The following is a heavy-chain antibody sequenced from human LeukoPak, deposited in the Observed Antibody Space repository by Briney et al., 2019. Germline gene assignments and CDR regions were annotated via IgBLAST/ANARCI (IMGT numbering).Heavy chain of an antibody. CDR1: GGSISSYY. CDR3: ARGTWTNSYGMDV. V-gene: IGHV4-59*01. Sequence: PSETLSLTCTVSGGSISSYYWSWIRQPPGKGLEWIGYIYYSGSTNYTPSLKSRVTISVDTSKNQFSLKLSSVTAADTAVYYCARGTWTNSYGMDVWGQGTTVTVSS. D-gene: IGHD3/OR15-3a*01. J-gene: IGHJ6*02. CDR2: IYYSGST.